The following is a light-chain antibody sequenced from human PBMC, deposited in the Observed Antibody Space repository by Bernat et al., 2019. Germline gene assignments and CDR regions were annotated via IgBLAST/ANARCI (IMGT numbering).Light chain of an antibody. Sequence: EIVLTQSPGTLSFSPGERATLSCRASQSVARNYLAWYQQKPGQAPRLLIYDASNRATGIPARFSGSGSGTDFTLTISSLEPEDFAVYYCQQRSNWPTWTFGQGTKVEIK. J-gene: IGKJ1*01. CDR3: QQRSNWPTWT. V-gene: IGKV3-11*01. CDR2: DAS. CDR1: QSVARNY.